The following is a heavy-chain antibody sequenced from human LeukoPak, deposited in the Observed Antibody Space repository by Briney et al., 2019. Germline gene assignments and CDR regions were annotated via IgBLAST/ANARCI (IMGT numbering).Heavy chain of an antibody. CDR1: GYSFTSYW. V-gene: IGHV5-51*01. CDR2: IYPGDSDT. J-gene: IGHJ6*03. Sequence: GESLKISCKGSGYSFTSYWIGWVRQMPGKGLEWMGIIYPGDSDTRYSPSFQGQVTISADKSISTAYLQWSSLKASDTAMYYCARHSDYYGSGSYSYYYYYMDVWGNGTTVTVSS. CDR3: ARHSDYYGSGSYSYYYYYMDV. D-gene: IGHD3-10*01.